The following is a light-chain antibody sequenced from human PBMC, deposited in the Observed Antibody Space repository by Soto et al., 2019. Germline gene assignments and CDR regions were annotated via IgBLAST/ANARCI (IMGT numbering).Light chain of an antibody. CDR2: DDS. CDR3: QVWDSSSDLVV. Sequence: SYELTQPPSVSVAPGQTARIPCGGNNIGSKSVHWYQQKPGQAPVLVVYDDSDRPSGIPERFSGSNSGNTATLTITRVEAGDEAYYYCQVWDSSSDLVVFGGGTKLTVL. CDR1: NIGSKS. J-gene: IGLJ2*01. V-gene: IGLV3-21*02.